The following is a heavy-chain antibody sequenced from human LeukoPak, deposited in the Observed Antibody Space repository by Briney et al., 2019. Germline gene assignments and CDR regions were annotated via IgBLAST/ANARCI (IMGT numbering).Heavy chain of an antibody. CDR1: GYTFTSYG. V-gene: IGHV1-18*01. Sequence: ASVKVSCKASGYTFTSYGISWVRQAPGQGLEWMGWISAYNGNTNYAQKLQGRVTMTTDTSTSTAYMELRSLRSDDTAVYYCARDRKGLWFGELHYWGQGTLVTVSS. D-gene: IGHD3-10*01. CDR2: ISAYNGNT. J-gene: IGHJ4*02. CDR3: ARDRKGLWFGELHY.